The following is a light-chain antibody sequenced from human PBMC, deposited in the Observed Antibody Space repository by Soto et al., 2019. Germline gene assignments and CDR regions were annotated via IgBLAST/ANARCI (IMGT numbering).Light chain of an antibody. Sequence: QSVLTQPPSASGTPGQRVTISCSGSSSNIGNNTVNWYQHLPGTAPKLLIYSDNQRPSGVPDRFSGSKSGTSASLGISGLQSEDEADYYCSAGYDSLNGRSCFGTGTQLTVL. CDR2: SDN. CDR1: SSNIGNNT. J-gene: IGLJ6*01. CDR3: SAGYDSLNGRSC. V-gene: IGLV1-44*01.